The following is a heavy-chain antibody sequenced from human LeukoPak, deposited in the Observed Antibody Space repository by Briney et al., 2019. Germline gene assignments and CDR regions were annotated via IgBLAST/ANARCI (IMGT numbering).Heavy chain of an antibody. Sequence: SETLSLTCTVSGGSISSYYWSWIRQPPGKGLEWIGYIYYSGSTNYNPSLKSRVTISVDTSKNQFSLKLSSVTAADTAVYYWARLGMTYYYDSSGYYARYFDLWGRGTLVTVSS. CDR2: IYYSGST. CDR1: GGSISSYY. CDR3: ARLGMTYYYDSSGYYARYFDL. V-gene: IGHV4-59*08. J-gene: IGHJ2*01. D-gene: IGHD3-22*01.